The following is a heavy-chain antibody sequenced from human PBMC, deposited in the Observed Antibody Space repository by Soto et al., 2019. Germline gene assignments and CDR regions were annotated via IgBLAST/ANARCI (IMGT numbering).Heavy chain of an antibody. V-gene: IGHV3-7*03. Sequence: EVQLEESGGGLVQPGGSLRLSCTASKFFISSSWMSWVRQAPGKGLEWVANIKEDGGLRRYVDSVKGRFTISRDNGKNSVYLQMNSLRADDTAVYYCTSARSSVEPGGFAEKWGQGTLVTVSS. D-gene: IGHD2-15*01. CDR2: IKEDGGLR. J-gene: IGHJ4*02. CDR3: TSARSSVEPGGFAEK. CDR1: KFFISSSW.